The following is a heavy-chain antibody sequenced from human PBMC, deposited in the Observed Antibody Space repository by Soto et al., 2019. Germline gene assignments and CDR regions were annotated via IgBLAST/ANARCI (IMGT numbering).Heavy chain of an antibody. CDR1: GYTFTSYG. CDR3: AREQWGTTLHYYYYYYMDV. J-gene: IGHJ6*03. Sequence: ASVKVSCKASGYTFTSYGISWVRQAPGQGLEWMGWISAYNGNTNYAQKLQGRVTMTTDTSTSTAYMELRSLRSDDTAVYYCAREQWGTTLHYYYYYYMDVWGKGTTVTVSS. CDR2: ISAYNGNT. V-gene: IGHV1-18*01. D-gene: IGHD1-7*01.